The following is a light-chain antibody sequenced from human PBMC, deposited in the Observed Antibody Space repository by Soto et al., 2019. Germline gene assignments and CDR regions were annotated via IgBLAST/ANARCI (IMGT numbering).Light chain of an antibody. J-gene: IGKJ1*01. Sequence: DIQMTQCPSSLCESVGDRVSITCRASQGIRNNLGWYQQRPGKAPKRLIYGTSNLQTGVPSRFSGSGYGTDFTLTISSLQPEDFATYYCLQHETYPRTFGQGTKVNIK. CDR1: QGIRNN. V-gene: IGKV1-17*01. CDR3: LQHETYPRT. CDR2: GTS.